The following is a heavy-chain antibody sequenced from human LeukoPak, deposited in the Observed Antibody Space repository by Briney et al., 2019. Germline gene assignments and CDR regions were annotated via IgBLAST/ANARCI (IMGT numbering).Heavy chain of an antibody. CDR1: GDSVSGNSAA. CDR2: TYYRSKWYN. J-gene: IGHJ4*02. D-gene: IGHD6-19*01. V-gene: IGHV6-1*01. CDR3: AREPVAGRVFFDY. Sequence: SQTLSLTCAISGDSVSGNSAAWNWIRQSPSGGLEWLGRTYYRSKWYNDYAVSVKSRITINPDTSKNQFSLQLNSVTPEDTAVYYCAREPVAGRVFFDYWGQGTLVTVSS.